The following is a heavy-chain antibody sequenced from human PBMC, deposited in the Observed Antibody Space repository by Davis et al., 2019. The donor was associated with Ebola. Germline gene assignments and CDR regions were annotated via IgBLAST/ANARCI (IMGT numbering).Heavy chain of an antibody. CDR2: IYYSGST. CDR3: AGDVADVAMDV. D-gene: IGHD6-13*01. CDR1: GGSISSYY. Sequence: PSETLSLTCTVSGGSISSYYWGWIRQPPGKGLEWIGSIYYSGSTYYNPSLKSRVTISVDTSKNQFSLKLSSVTAADTAVYYCAGDVADVAMDVWGQGTTVTVSS. V-gene: IGHV4-39*02. J-gene: IGHJ6*02.